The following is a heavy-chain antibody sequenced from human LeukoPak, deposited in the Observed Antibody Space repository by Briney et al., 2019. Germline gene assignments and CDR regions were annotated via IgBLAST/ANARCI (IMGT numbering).Heavy chain of an antibody. Sequence: GGSLRLSCAASGFTFSDYYMSWIRQAPGEGLEWVSYISSSGSTIYYADSVKGRFTISRDNAKNSLYLQMNSLRAEDTAVYYCARAGAYDYVWGSYLDYWGQGTLVTVSS. D-gene: IGHD3-16*02. J-gene: IGHJ4*02. CDR1: GFTFSDYY. V-gene: IGHV3-11*01. CDR2: ISSSGSTI. CDR3: ARAGAYDYVWGSYLDY.